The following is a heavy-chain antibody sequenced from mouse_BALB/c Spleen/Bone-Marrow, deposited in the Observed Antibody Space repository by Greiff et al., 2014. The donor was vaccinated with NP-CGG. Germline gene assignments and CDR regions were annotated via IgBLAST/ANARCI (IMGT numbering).Heavy chain of an antibody. J-gene: IGHJ1*01. Sequence: EVKLEESGGGLVQPGGSRKLSCAASGFTFSDYGMAWVRQAPGKGPEWVAFISNLAYSIYYADTVTGRFTTSRENAKNTLYLEISSLRSEDSAMYYCARAGYDGYPWYFDVWGAGTTVTVSS. CDR1: GFTFSDYG. D-gene: IGHD2-3*01. CDR3: ARAGYDGYPWYFDV. CDR2: ISNLAYSI. V-gene: IGHV5-15*02.